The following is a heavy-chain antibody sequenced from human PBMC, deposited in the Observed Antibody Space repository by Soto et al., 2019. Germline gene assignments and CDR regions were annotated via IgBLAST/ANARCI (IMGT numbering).Heavy chain of an antibody. D-gene: IGHD4-17*01. V-gene: IGHV3-11*01. CDR2: ISSSGSTI. CDR3: ARDYGDYVFSAFDI. J-gene: IGHJ3*02. Sequence: PGGSLRLSCAASGFTFSDYYMSWIRQAPGKGLEWVSYISSSGSTIYYADSVKGRFTISRDNAKNSLYLQMNSLRAEDTAVYYCARDYGDYVFSAFDIWGQGTMVTVSS. CDR1: GFTFSDYY.